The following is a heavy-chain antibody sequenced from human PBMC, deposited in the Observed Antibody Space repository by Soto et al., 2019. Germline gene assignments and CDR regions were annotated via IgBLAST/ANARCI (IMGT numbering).Heavy chain of an antibody. J-gene: IGHJ4*02. CDR3: ARVDGSGYYYTFDY. D-gene: IGHD3-22*01. Sequence: SETLSLTCTVSGGSISSGGYYWSWIRQHPGKGLEWIGYIYYSGSTYYNPSLKSRVTISVDTSKNQFSLKLSSVTAADTAVYYYARVDGSGYYYTFDYWGQGTLVTVYS. V-gene: IGHV4-31*03. CDR1: GGSISSGGYY. CDR2: IYYSGST.